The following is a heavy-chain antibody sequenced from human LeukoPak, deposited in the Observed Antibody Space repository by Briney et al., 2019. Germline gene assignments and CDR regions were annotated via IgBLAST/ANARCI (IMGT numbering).Heavy chain of an antibody. D-gene: IGHD4-17*01. CDR2: ISSSSSYI. Sequence: GGSLRLSCAASGFTFSSYSMNWVPHAPGKGLEGVSSISSSSSYIYYADAVKGRFTISRDNAKNSLHLQMNSLRAEDTAVYYCAREGRWLHSFRCYYYYMDVWGKGTTVTVSS. CDR3: AREGRWLHSFRCYYYYMDV. J-gene: IGHJ6*03. V-gene: IGHV3-21*01. CDR1: GFTFSSYS.